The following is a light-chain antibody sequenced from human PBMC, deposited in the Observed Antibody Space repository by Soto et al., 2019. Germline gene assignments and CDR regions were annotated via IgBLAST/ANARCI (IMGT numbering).Light chain of an antibody. V-gene: IGKV1-39*01. CDR3: QQSYSNILS. J-gene: IGKJ4*01. CDR1: QKINTY. CDR2: ASS. Sequence: DIQLTQSPSSLFASFGDRVTISCRASQKINTYVNWYQLKPGKPPKLLIFASSTLQSGVPSRFSGSGSGADFSLTISSLQPEDFATYYCQQSYSNILSFGGGTRVEL.